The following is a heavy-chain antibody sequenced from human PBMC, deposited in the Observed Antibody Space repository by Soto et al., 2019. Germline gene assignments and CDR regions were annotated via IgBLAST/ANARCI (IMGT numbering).Heavy chain of an antibody. CDR2: VEVENDDR. J-gene: IGHJ4*02. CDR3: AAVRGSLGSLPFDY. V-gene: IGHV1-69-2*01. CDR1: GITFSDLH. D-gene: IGHD1-26*01. Sequence: EVLLQQSGAEAREPGGVVKMSCAVSGITFSDLHMHWVKQAPGKGLEWVGLVEVENDDRLYAEKYRGRLNINTDTSRHTSYRELTSLTSDDTAIYFCAAVRGSLGSLPFDYWGQGTPVTVSA.